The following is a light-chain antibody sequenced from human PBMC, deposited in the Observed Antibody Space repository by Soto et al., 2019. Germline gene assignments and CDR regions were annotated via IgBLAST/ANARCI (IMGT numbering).Light chain of an antibody. J-gene: IGKJ2*01. CDR3: QQSDSSPLT. CDR2: ATS. V-gene: IGKV1-39*01. CDR1: QSISSY. Sequence: DIQMTQSPSSLSASVGERVTITCRASQSISSYLTWYQQKPGKAPKLLNYATSSLQGGVPSRFSGSGSGTDFTPTSSRLQAEDFAAYYWQQSDSSPLTFGRGTKLEIK.